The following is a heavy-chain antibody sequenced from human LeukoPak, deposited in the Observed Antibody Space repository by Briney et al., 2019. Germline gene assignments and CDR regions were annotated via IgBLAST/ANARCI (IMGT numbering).Heavy chain of an antibody. J-gene: IGHJ4*02. CDR1: GYTFTSYG. CDR3: ARIAMVRGGIISYYFDY. D-gene: IGHD3-10*01. CDR2: ISAYNGNT. V-gene: IGHV1-18*04. Sequence: ASVKVSCKASGYTFTSYGISWVRQAPGQGREWMGWISAYNGNTNYAQKLQGRVTMTTDTSTSTAYMELRSLRSDDTAVYYCARIAMVRGGIISYYFDYWGQGTLVTVSS.